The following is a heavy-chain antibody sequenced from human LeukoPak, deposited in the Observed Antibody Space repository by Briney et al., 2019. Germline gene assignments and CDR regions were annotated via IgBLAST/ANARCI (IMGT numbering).Heavy chain of an antibody. CDR2: ISAYNGNT. V-gene: IGHV1-18*01. CDR1: GYSYISYG. J-gene: IGHJ4*02. CDR3: ARTYGSGPDY. D-gene: IGHD3-10*01. Sequence: ASVKVSCKASGYSYISYGITWVRQAPGQGLEWMGWISAYNGNTNYAQKLQGRVTMTTDTSTSTAYMNLRSLRSDDTAIYYCARTYGSGPDYWGQGTQVTVSS.